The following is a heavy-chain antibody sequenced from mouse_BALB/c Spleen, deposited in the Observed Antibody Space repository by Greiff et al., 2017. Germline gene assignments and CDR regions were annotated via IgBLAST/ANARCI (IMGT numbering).Heavy chain of an antibody. CDR3: AGEEPLGY. CDR2: ILPGSGST. V-gene: IGHV1-9*01. CDR1: GYTFSSYW. D-gene: IGHD4-1*01. J-gene: IGHJ2*01. Sequence: QVQLQQSGAELVRPGASVKISCKATGYTFSSYWIEWVKQRPGHGLEWIGEILPGSGSTNYNEKFKGKATFTADTSSNTAYMQLSSLTSEDSAVYYCAGEEPLGYWGQGTTLTVSS.